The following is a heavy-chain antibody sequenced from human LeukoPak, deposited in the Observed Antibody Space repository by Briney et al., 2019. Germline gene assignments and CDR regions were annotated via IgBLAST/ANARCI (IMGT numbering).Heavy chain of an antibody. V-gene: IGHV3-23*01. CDR2: ISGSGGST. Sequence: GGSLRLSCAASGFTFSSYALSWVRQAPGKGLEWVSAISGSGGSTYYADSVKGRFTISRDKSKNTLYLQMNSLRAEDTAVYYCAKGGDSSGWYYFDYWGQGTLVTVSS. CDR3: AKGGDSSGWYYFDY. CDR1: GFTFSSYA. J-gene: IGHJ4*02. D-gene: IGHD6-19*01.